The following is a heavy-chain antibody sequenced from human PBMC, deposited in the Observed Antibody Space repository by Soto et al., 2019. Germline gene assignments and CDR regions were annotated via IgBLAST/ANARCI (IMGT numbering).Heavy chain of an antibody. D-gene: IGHD5-12*01. CDR3: ARLAYSHYST. CDR2: IYYGGTT. CDR1: GGSIKVGGYY. J-gene: IGHJ4*02. V-gene: IGHV4-39*01. Sequence: PSETLSLTCTVSGGSIKVGGYYWGWIRQPPGKGLEWVATIYYGGTTYYNPSLKSRLTISLDTSRNQFSLDLTSVTAADTAVYYCARLAYSHYSTWGQGTLVTVSS.